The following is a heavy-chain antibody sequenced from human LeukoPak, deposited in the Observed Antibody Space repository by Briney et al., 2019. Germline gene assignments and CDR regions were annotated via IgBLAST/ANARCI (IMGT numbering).Heavy chain of an antibody. J-gene: IGHJ2*01. V-gene: IGHV3-48*01. CDR3: ARRYYYDSSGHYWYLDL. D-gene: IGHD3-22*01. CDR2: ISSSSSTI. CDR1: GFTFSSYS. Sequence: PGGSLRLSCTASGFTFSSYSMSWVRQAPGKGLKWVSYISSSSSTIYYADSVKGRFTISRDNSKDTLYLQMNSLRAEDTAVYYCARRYYYDSSGHYWYLDLWGRGTLVTVSS.